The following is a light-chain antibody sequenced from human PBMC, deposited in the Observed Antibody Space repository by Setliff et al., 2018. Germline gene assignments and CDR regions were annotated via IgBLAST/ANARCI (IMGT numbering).Light chain of an antibody. V-gene: IGLV2-8*01. CDR1: SSDIGGYKY. J-gene: IGLJ1*01. CDR3: SSNIGSNNFAV. Sequence: QSVLTQPPAASGSPGQSVTISCTGTSSDIGGYKYVSWYQQHPGKAPKLMIYEVNKRPSGVPDRFSGSKSGNTASLTVSGLQAEDEADYYFSSNIGSNNFAVFGTGTKGTVL. CDR2: EVN.